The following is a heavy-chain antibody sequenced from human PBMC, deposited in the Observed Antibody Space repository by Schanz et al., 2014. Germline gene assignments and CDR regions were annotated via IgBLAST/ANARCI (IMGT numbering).Heavy chain of an antibody. J-gene: IGHJ4*02. D-gene: IGHD1-26*01. CDR2: INGYNGHT. CDR3: ARDFSANVGNYIDY. V-gene: IGHV1-18*04. CDR1: GYTFSDSY. Sequence: QEQLVQSGAEVRKPGASVKVSCKASGYTFSDSYVHWVRQAPGQGLEWMGWINGYNGHTLYAQKFQGRVTMTTDTSTSTSYMELTSLRCDGTAVYSYARDFSANVGNYIDYCGQGPLMNVSS.